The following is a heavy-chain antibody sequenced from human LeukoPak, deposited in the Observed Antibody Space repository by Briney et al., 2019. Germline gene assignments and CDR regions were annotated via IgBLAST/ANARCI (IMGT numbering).Heavy chain of an antibody. CDR2: IIPIFGTA. Sequence: ASVKVSCKASGGTFSSYAISLVRQAPGQGLEWMGGIIPIFGTANYAQKFQGRVTITADESTSTAYMELSSLRSEDTAVYYCARPYDSSGYYYFGYWGQGTLVTVSS. CDR3: ARPYDSSGYYYFGY. V-gene: IGHV1-69*01. J-gene: IGHJ4*02. D-gene: IGHD3-22*01. CDR1: GGTFSSYA.